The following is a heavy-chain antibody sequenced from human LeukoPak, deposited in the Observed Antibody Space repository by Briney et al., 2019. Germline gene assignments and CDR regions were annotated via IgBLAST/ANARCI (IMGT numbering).Heavy chain of an antibody. V-gene: IGHV3-11*04. CDR3: ARSMILTSEDS. CDR2: ISASGSVQ. J-gene: IGHJ4*02. D-gene: IGHD3-22*01. Sequence: GGSLRLSCAASGFRFDDYYMGWIRQAPGKGLDYISYISASGSVQYYTDSVKGRFTVSRDNSKNSLYLLMNSLTAEDTAIYYCARSMILTSEDSCGQGTLVTVSS. CDR1: GFRFDDYY.